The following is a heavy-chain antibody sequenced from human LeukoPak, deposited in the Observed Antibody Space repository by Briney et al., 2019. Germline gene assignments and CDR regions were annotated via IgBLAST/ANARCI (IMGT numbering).Heavy chain of an antibody. CDR1: GGSISSDSYY. D-gene: IGHD4-17*01. Sequence: KPSETLSLTCAVSGGSISSDSYYWSWIRQPAGKGLEWIGRIYTSGSTNYNPSLKSRVTISVDTSKNQSSLKLSSVTAADTAVYYCARRGEDYGDYGGAFDIWGQGTMVTVSS. J-gene: IGHJ3*02. CDR3: ARRGEDYGDYGGAFDI. V-gene: IGHV4-61*02. CDR2: IYTSGST.